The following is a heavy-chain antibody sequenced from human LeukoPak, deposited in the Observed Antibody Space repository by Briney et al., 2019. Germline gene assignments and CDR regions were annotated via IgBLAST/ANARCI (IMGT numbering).Heavy chain of an antibody. V-gene: IGHV3-74*01. CDR3: ARSAYPGNSVIED. J-gene: IGHJ4*02. CDR1: GITFSSYW. D-gene: IGHD4-23*01. CDR2: VNSDGRST. Sequence: GGSLRLSCAGSGITFSSYWMHWVRQAPGKGLVWVSRVNSDGRSTNYADSVKGRFTISRDNAKNTLYLQMNSLRAEDTAVYYCARSAYPGNSVIEDWGRGTLVTVSS.